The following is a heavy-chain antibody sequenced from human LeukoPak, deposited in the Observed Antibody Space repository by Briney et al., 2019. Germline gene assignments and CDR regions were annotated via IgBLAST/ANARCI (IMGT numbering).Heavy chain of an antibody. CDR2: ISAYNGNT. V-gene: IGHV1-18*01. D-gene: IGHD3-3*01. CDR1: GYTFTSYG. CDR3: ASWSGYYYYYYYMDV. Sequence: ASVKVSCKASGYTFTSYGISWVRQAPGQGLEWMGWISAYNGNTNYAQKLQGRVTMTTDTSTGTAYMELRSLRSDDTAVYYCASWSGYYYYYYYMDVWGKGTTVTVSS. J-gene: IGHJ6*03.